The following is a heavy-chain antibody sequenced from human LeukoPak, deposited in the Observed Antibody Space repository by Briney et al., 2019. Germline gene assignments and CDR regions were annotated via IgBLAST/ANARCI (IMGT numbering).Heavy chain of an antibody. CDR3: ARLIVVVVAASAFDY. CDR1: GYTFTSYG. D-gene: IGHD2-15*01. CDR2: ISAYNGNT. V-gene: IGHV1-18*01. Sequence: GASVKVSCKASGYTFTSYGISSVRQAPGQGLEWRGWISAYNGNTNYAQKFQGRVTMTRDTSISTAYMELSRLRSDDTAVYYCARLIVVVVAASAFDYWAQGTLVTVSS. J-gene: IGHJ4*02.